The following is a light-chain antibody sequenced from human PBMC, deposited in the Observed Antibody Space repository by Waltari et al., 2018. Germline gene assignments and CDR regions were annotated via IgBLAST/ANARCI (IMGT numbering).Light chain of an antibody. J-gene: IGLJ2*01. V-gene: IGLV3-19*01. Sequence: SSELTQDPAVSVALGQTVRITCQGDSPRSYYASWYQQRPGQAPVLVAYGRNNRPSGIPDRFSGSSSGTTAYLTLSGAQAEDEADYYCNSRDTSGHLVVFGGGTKLTVL. CDR2: GRN. CDR3: NSRDTSGHLVV. CDR1: SPRSYY.